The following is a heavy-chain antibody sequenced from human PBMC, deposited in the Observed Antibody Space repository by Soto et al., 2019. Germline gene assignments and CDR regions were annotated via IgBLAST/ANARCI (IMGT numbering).Heavy chain of an antibody. D-gene: IGHD5-12*01. CDR2: IYHSGST. CDR1: GGSISSSNW. CDR3: ASAAAGGYSAYEVFDY. Sequence: QVQLQESGPGLVKPSGTLSLTCAVSGGSISSSNWWSWVRQPPGKGLEWIGEIYHSGSTNYNPSLKSRVTTSVDKSKNQFSLKLSSVTAADTAVYYCASAAAGGYSAYEVFDYWGQGTLVTVSS. V-gene: IGHV4-4*02. J-gene: IGHJ4*02.